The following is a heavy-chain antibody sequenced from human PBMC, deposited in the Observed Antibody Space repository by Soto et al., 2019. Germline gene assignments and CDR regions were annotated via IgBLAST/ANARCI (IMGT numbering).Heavy chain of an antibody. V-gene: IGHV1-18*01. CDR3: ARDGGLAARYYYYYGMDV. CDR2: ISAYNGNT. D-gene: IGHD6-6*01. Sequence: ASVKVSCKXSGYTFTSYGISWVRQAPGQGLEWMGWISAYNGNTNYAQKLQGRVTMTTDTSTSTAYMELRSLRSDDTAVYYCARDGGLAARYYYYYGMDVWGQGTTVTVSS. CDR1: GYTFTSYG. J-gene: IGHJ6*02.